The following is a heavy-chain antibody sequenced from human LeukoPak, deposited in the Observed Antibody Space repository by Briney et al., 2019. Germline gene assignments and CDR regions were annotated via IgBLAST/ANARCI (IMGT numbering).Heavy chain of an antibody. CDR1: GGSISSYY. Sequence: SETLSLTCTVSGGSISSYYWSWIRQPPGKGLEWIGYIYYSGTTNYNPSLKSRVTISVDTSKSQFTLKLNSVTAADTAVYYCARSGGYSSPQNYWGQGTLVTVSS. J-gene: IGHJ4*02. D-gene: IGHD6-19*01. V-gene: IGHV4-59*01. CDR3: ARSGGYSSPQNY. CDR2: IYYSGTT.